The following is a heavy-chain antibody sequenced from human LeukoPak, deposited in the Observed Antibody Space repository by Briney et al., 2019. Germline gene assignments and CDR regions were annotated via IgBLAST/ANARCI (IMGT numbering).Heavy chain of an antibody. D-gene: IGHD2-2*01. V-gene: IGHV4-34*01. CDR3: ARGHARLKDIVAVPAQSNWFDP. Sequence: SETLSLTCAVYGGSFSGYYWSWIRQPPGKGLEWIGEINHSGSTNYNPSLKSRVTISVDTSKNQFSLKLSSVTAADMAVYYCARGHARLKDIVAVPAQSNWFDPWGQGTLVTVSS. CDR2: INHSGST. J-gene: IGHJ5*02. CDR1: GGSFSGYY.